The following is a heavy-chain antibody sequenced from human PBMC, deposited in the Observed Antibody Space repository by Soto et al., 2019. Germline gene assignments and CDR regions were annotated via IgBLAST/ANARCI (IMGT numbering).Heavy chain of an antibody. CDR2: IYSSGST. Sequence: PPGKGLEWIVYIYSSGSTNYNHSLKSRVTISVDTSKNPFSLKLSSVTAADTAVYYFAIYNQDFCRSYWNWFDPWGQATL. V-gene: IGHV4-59*01. D-gene: IGHD3-3*01. CDR3: AIYNQDFCRSYWNWFDP. J-gene: IGHJ5*02.